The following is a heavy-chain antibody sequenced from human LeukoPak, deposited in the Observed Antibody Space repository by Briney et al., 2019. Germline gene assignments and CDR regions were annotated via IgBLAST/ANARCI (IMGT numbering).Heavy chain of an antibody. Sequence: PGGSLRLSCAASGFTFSTYWMSWVRQAPGKGLEWVANINQDGGEKYYVDSVKGRFTISRDNAKNSLYLQMNSLRAEDTAVYYCARVHSGYSSGWYRDAFDIWGQGTMVTVSS. V-gene: IGHV3-7*04. D-gene: IGHD6-19*01. CDR1: GFTFSTYW. CDR3: ARVHSGYSSGWYRDAFDI. J-gene: IGHJ3*02. CDR2: INQDGGEK.